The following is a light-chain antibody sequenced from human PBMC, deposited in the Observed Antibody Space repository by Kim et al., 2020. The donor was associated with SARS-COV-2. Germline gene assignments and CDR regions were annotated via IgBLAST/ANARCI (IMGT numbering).Light chain of an antibody. J-gene: IGLJ2*01. CDR1: SLRSYY. V-gene: IGLV3-19*01. Sequence: VALGQTVRITCQGDSLRSYYATWYQQKPRQAPILVIYGKNNRPSGIPDRFSGSNSGNTASLTITGTQAGDEADYYCNSRDSNNNVVFGGGTQLTVL. CDR3: NSRDSNNNVV. CDR2: GKN.